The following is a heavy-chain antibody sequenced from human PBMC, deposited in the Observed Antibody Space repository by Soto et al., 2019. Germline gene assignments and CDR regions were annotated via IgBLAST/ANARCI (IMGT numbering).Heavy chain of an antibody. J-gene: IGHJ5*02. Sequence: QVQLQESGPGLVKPSGTLSLTCAVSSGSISSSNWWSWVRQPPGKGLEWIGEIYHSGSTNYNQSLKRRVTISVNKSKNQFSLKRSSVTAADTAVYYCAVYRGYCSGGSCYSGRWFDPWGQGTLVTVSS. D-gene: IGHD2-15*01. V-gene: IGHV4-4*02. CDR2: IYHSGST. CDR1: SGSISSSNW. CDR3: AVYRGYCSGGSCYSGRWFDP.